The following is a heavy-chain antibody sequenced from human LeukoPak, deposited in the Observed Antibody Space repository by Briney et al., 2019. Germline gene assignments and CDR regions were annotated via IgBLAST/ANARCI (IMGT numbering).Heavy chain of an antibody. V-gene: IGHV1-2*02. J-gene: IGHJ5*01. CDR3: AREHCSGGSCYPLGGFDP. Sequence: ASVKVSCKASGYTFTGYYMHWVRQAPGQGLEWIGWINPNSGGTNYAQKFQGRVTMTRDTSISTAYMELSRLRYDDTDVYYCAREHCSGGSCYPLGGFDPWGQGTLVTVSS. CDR2: INPNSGGT. D-gene: IGHD2-15*01. CDR1: GYTFTGYY.